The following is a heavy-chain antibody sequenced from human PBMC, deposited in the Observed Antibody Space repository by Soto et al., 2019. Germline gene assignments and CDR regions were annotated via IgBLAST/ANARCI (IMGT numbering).Heavy chain of an antibody. V-gene: IGHV4-39*01. CDR3: ARLDLAYSGLDV. Sequence: QLQLQESGPGLVKPSATLSLTCSVSGASIDSKSYYWAWIRQPPGKGLEWIGNIFYAGDTDYSPSLTIRLTISVDWSQNQFPLRLSSVTAPDTALFYCARLDLAYSGLDVWGQGARMLVSS. CDR2: IFYAGDT. CDR1: GASIDSKSYY. J-gene: IGHJ6*02. D-gene: IGHD3-9*01.